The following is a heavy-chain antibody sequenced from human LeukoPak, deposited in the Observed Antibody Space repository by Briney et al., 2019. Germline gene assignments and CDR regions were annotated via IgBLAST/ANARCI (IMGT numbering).Heavy chain of an antibody. V-gene: IGHV4-39*01. J-gene: IGHJ4*02. Sequence: PSETLSLTCTLSGGFISSSSYYWGWIRQPPGKGLEWIGSIYYSGSTYYNPSLKSRVTISVDTYKNQFSLKLSSVTAADTAVYYCARVPGRVVGVVISPFDYWGQGTLVTVSS. CDR3: ARVPGRVVGVVISPFDY. CDR2: IYYSGST. CDR1: GGFISSSSYY. D-gene: IGHD3-3*01.